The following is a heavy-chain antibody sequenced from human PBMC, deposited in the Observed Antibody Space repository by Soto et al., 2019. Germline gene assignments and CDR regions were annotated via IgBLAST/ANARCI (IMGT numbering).Heavy chain of an antibody. Sequence: SETLSLTCTFSGGSISGSSYYWGWIRQPPGKGLEWIGNIYYSGSTYYNPSLKSRVTISVDTSKNQFSLKLSSVTAADTAVYYCMIGNGWKDFDYWGQGSLVT. CDR1: GGSISGSSYY. V-gene: IGHV4-39*01. CDR3: MIGNGWKDFDY. CDR2: IYYSGST. D-gene: IGHD2-8*01. J-gene: IGHJ4*02.